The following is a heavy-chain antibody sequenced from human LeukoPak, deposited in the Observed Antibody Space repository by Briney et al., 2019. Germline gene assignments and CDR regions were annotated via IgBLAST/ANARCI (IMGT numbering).Heavy chain of an antibody. Sequence: SETLSLTCTVSGGSISRDYWSWIRQPPGKGLEWIGYIYYTGSTNYNPSLKSRVTISVDTSKNQFSLKLSSVTAADTAVYYCARHLQNRQWFGELLPFDYWGQGTLVTVSS. J-gene: IGHJ4*02. CDR1: GGSISRDY. CDR3: ARHLQNRQWFGELLPFDY. CDR2: IYYTGST. D-gene: IGHD3-10*01. V-gene: IGHV4-59*01.